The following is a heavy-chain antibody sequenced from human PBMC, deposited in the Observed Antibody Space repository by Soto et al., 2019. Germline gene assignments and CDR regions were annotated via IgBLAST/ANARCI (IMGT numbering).Heavy chain of an antibody. CDR1: GFTFSSYG. Sequence: QVQLVESGGGVVQPGRSLRLSCAASGFTFSSYGMHWVRQAPGKGLEWVAVIWYDGSNKYYADSVKGRFTISRDNSKNPLYLQMNSLRAEDTAVYYCASLVAVAGRDYWGQGNLVTVSS. D-gene: IGHD6-19*01. V-gene: IGHV3-33*01. CDR2: IWYDGSNK. J-gene: IGHJ4*02. CDR3: ASLVAVAGRDY.